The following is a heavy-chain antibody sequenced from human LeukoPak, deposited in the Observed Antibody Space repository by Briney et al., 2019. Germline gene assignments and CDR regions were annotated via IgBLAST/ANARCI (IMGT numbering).Heavy chain of an antibody. J-gene: IGHJ4*02. D-gene: IGHD3-16*02. Sequence: KPTETLSLTCAVYDGSFSGYYWSWIRQPPGKGLEWIGEINHSGSTNDNPSLKSRVTISVDTSKNQFSLKLSSVTAADTAVYYCARDKGHDYVWGSYRYTSHFDYWGQGTLVTVSS. CDR2: INHSGST. CDR3: ARDKGHDYVWGSYRYTSHFDY. V-gene: IGHV4-34*01. CDR1: DGSFSGYY.